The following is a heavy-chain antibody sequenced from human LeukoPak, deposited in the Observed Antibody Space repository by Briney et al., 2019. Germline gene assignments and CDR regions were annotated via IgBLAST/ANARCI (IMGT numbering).Heavy chain of an antibody. J-gene: IGHJ4*02. CDR3: AGGYSSSWYYY. Sequence: PSETLSLTCTVSGGSISSNSYYWSWIRQPAGKGPEWIGRIYTSGSTNYNPSLKSRVTISVDTSKSQFSLKLNSVTAADTAVYYCAGGYSSSWYYYWGQGTLVTVSS. CDR1: GGSISSNSYY. V-gene: IGHV4-61*02. CDR2: IYTSGST. D-gene: IGHD6-13*01.